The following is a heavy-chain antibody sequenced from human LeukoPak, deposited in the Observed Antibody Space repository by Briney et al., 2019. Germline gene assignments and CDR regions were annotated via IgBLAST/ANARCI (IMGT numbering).Heavy chain of an antibody. CDR3: ARSPLKDNDWKYYFDY. CDR1: GGSISSYR. J-gene: IGHJ4*02. Sequence: SETLSLTCTVSGGSISSYRWNWIRQPPGKGPEWIGYIYHSATTNYNPSLDSRVTMSLDTSKNQFALKLRSVTAADTAVYYCARSPLKDNDWKYYFDYWGQGTLVTVSS. V-gene: IGHV4-59*08. D-gene: IGHD1-1*01. CDR2: IYHSATT.